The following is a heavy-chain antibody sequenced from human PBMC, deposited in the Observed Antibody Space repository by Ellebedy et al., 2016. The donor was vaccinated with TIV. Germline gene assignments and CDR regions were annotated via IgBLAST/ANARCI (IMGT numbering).Heavy chain of an antibody. CDR1: GGSISSYY. V-gene: IGHV4-59*12. J-gene: IGHJ4*02. D-gene: IGHD6-19*01. CDR2: IYYSGSH. CDR3: AGSSGCLPEDY. Sequence: MPSETLSLTCTVSGGSISSYYWSWIRQPPGKGLEWIGYIYYSGSHNYNPSLKSRVTISVDTSKNQFSLKLSSVTAADTAVYYCAGSSGCLPEDYWGQGTLVTVSS.